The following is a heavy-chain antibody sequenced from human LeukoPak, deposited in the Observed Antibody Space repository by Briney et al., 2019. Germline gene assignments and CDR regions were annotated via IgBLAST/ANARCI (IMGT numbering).Heavy chain of an antibody. CDR2: IIPIFGTA. Sequence: SVKVSCKASGGTFSSYAISWVRQAPGQGLEWMGGIIPIFGTANYAQKSQGRVTITADKSASTVYMELRSLRPEDTAMYYCARGEFGSMSYYSAPGDWFDPWGQGTLVTVSS. J-gene: IGHJ5*02. CDR1: GGTFSSYA. D-gene: IGHD3-10*01. CDR3: ARGEFGSMSYYSAPGDWFDP. V-gene: IGHV1-69*06.